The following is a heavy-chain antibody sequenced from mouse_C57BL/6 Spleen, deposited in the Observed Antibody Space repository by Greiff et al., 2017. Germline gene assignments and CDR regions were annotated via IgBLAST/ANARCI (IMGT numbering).Heavy chain of an antibody. J-gene: IGHJ4*01. D-gene: IGHD2-1*01. V-gene: IGHV1-76*01. Sequence: VQLQQSGAELVRPGASVKLSCKASGYTFTDYYINWVKQRPGQGLEWIARIYPGSGNTYYNEKFKGKATLTADKSSSTAYMQLSSLTSEEAAVXFCASGYYGNNGIEYWGQGTSVTVS. CDR2: IYPGSGNT. CDR1: GYTFTDYY. CDR3: ASGYYGNNGIEY.